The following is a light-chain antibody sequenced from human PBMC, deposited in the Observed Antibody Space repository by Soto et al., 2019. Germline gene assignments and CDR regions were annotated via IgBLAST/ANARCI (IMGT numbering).Light chain of an antibody. CDR1: QSVSSSY. CDR2: GAS. J-gene: IGKJ1*01. V-gene: IGKV3-20*01. Sequence: EIVLTQSPGTLSLSPGERATLSCRASQSVSSSYLAWYQQKPGQALRLLIYGASSRATGIPDRFSGSGSGTDFTLTISRLEPEDFAVYYCQQYGSSPTWTFGQGTKV. CDR3: QQYGSSPTWT.